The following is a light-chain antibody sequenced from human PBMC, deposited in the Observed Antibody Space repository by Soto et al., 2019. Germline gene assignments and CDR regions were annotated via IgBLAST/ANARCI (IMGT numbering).Light chain of an antibody. CDR3: QQFNSWPPWT. J-gene: IGKJ1*01. CDR2: AAS. Sequence: EILMTQSPATLSVSPGERATLSCRASQSVSSNLAWYQQKPGQAPRLLIYAASTRATGIPARFNGSGSGTEFTLTISSLQSDDSAVYYCQQFNSWPPWTFGQGTKVEIK. V-gene: IGKV3-15*01. CDR1: QSVSSN.